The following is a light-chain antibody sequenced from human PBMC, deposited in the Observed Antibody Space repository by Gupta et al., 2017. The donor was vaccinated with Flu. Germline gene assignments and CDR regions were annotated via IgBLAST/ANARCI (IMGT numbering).Light chain of an antibody. Sequence: SSALTQDPAVSVALGQTVRITCQGDSLRNSYASWYQQKPGQAPVLVIYAKNIRPSGIPDRFSFSSSGNTDSSTITGAQAEDEADYDYYSRDSNDNHQGVFGGGTKLTVL. V-gene: IGLV3-19*01. CDR1: SLRNSY. CDR2: AKN. J-gene: IGLJ3*02. CDR3: YSRDSNDNHQGV.